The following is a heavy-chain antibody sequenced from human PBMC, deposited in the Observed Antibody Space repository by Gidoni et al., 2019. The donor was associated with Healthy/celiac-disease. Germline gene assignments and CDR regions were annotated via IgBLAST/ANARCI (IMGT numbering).Heavy chain of an antibody. V-gene: IGHV3-23*01. D-gene: IGHD3-3*01. J-gene: IGHJ4*02. CDR1: GFTFSSDA. CDR2: ISGSGGST. CDR3: ARTIFGVVITWGHLDY. Sequence: EVQLLESGGGLVQPGGSLRLSCAASGFTFSSDAMSWVRQAPGKGLEWVSAISGSGGSTYYADSVKGRFTISRDNSKNTLYLQMNSLRAEDTAVYYCARTIFGVVITWGHLDYWGQGTLVTVSS.